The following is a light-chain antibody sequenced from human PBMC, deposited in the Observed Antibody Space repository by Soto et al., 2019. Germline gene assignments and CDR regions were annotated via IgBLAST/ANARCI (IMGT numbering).Light chain of an antibody. Sequence: VLTQSQGTLSLSPGERATLSCRASQSVSSSYLAWDQQKPGQAPRLLIYGASSRATGIPDRFSGSGSGTDFTLTISRLEPEDFAVYYCQQYGSSRTFGQGTKVDIK. CDR2: GAS. CDR1: QSVSSSY. CDR3: QQYGSSRT. J-gene: IGKJ1*01. V-gene: IGKV3-20*01.